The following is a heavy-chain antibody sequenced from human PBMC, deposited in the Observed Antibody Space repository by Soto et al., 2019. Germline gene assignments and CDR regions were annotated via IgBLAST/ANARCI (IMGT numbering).Heavy chain of an antibody. J-gene: IGHJ4*02. V-gene: IGHV3-23*01. CDR1: GFTFSSYA. D-gene: IGHD2-15*01. CDR3: AKETHNPLGPTGVVVAATNFDY. CDR2: ISGSGGST. Sequence: EVQLLESGGGLVQPGGSLRLSCAASGFTFSSYAMSWVRQAPGKGLEWVSAISGSGGSTYYADSVKGRFTISRDNSKNTLYLQMNSLRAEDSAVYYCAKETHNPLGPTGVVVAATNFDYWGQGTLVTVSS.